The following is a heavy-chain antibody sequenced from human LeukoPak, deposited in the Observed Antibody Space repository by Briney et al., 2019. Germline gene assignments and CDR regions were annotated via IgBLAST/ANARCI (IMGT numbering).Heavy chain of an antibody. CDR1: GYTFTSYG. Sequence: ASVKVSCKASGYTFTSYGISWVRQAPGQGLEWMGWISAYNGNTNYAQKLQGRVTMTTDTSTSTAYMELRSLRSDDTAVYYCARVNPFIAVPLYWDYWGQGTLVTVSS. V-gene: IGHV1-18*01. D-gene: IGHD6-19*01. J-gene: IGHJ4*02. CDR2: ISAYNGNT. CDR3: ARVNPFIAVPLYWDY.